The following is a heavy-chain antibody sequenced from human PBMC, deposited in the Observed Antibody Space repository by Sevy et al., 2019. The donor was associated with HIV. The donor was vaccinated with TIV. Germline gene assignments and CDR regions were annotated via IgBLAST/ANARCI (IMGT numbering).Heavy chain of an antibody. CDR3: ARLLLGRHYYYYYMDV. V-gene: IGHV4-34*01. CDR2: INHSGST. J-gene: IGHJ6*03. CDR1: GGSFSGYY. Sequence: SETLSHTCAVYGGSFSGYYWSWIRQPPGKGLEWIGEINHSGSTNYNPSLKSRVTISVDTSKNQFSLKLSSVTAADTAVYYCARLLLGRHYYYYYMDVWGKGTTVTVSS. D-gene: IGHD2-15*01.